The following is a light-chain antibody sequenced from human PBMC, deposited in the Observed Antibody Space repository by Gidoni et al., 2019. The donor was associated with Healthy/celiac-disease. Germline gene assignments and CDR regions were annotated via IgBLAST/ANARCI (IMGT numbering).Light chain of an antibody. CDR2: AAS. Sequence: IQMTQSPSSLSASVGDRVTITCRASQSISSYLNWYQQKPGKAPKLLIYAASSLQSGVPSRFSGSGSGTDFTLTISSLKPEDFATYYCQQSYSTRGTFGQGTKVEIK. J-gene: IGKJ1*01. V-gene: IGKV1-39*01. CDR1: QSISSY. CDR3: QQSYSTRGT.